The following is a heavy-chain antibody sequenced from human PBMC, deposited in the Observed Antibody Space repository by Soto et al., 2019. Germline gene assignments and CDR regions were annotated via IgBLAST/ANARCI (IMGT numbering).Heavy chain of an antibody. CDR1: GFTVSSNY. CDR2: IYSGGST. D-gene: IGHD4-17*01. V-gene: IGHV3-53*04. CDR3: ARDFRPPYGVRYFDY. Sequence: GGSLRLSCAASGFTVSSNYMSWVRQAPGKGLEWVSVIYSGGSTYYADSVKGRFTISRHNSKNTLYLLMNSLRAEDTAVYYCARDFRPPYGVRYFDYWGQGTLVSVSS. J-gene: IGHJ4*02.